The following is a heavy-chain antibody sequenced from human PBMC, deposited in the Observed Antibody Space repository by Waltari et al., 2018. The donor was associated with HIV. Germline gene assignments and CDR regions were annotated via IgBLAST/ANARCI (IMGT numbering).Heavy chain of an antibody. Sequence: EVQVLESGGGLVQPGGSLRLSCAASGFPFSTSGMSWVRQAPGKGLELVSTIRMSDGATYYSDSVKGRFTISRDSSKNTMYLHMNSLRVEDTALYYCAKIVVDASINTYFPFDYWGQGTQVTVSS. D-gene: IGHD2-21*01. J-gene: IGHJ4*02. V-gene: IGHV3-23*01. CDR3: AKIVVDASINTYFPFDY. CDR2: IRMSDGAT. CDR1: GFPFSTSG.